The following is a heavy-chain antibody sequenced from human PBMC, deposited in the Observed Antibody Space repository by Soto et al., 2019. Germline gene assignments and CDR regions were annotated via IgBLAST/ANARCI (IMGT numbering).Heavy chain of an antibody. CDR2: INHSGST. V-gene: IGHV4-34*01. CDR3: ASHSSSSSRAGYYYMDV. J-gene: IGHJ6*03. Sequence: SETLSLTCAVYGLSFSGYYWSWIRQPPGKGLEWIGEINHSGSTNYNPSLKSRVTISVDTSKNQFSLKLSSVTAADTAVYYCASHSSSSSRAGYYYMDVWGKGTTVTVSS. CDR1: GLSFSGYY. D-gene: IGHD6-6*01.